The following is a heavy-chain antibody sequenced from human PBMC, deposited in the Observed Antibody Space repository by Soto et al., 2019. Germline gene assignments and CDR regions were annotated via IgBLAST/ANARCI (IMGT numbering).Heavy chain of an antibody. CDR1: GGSISSYY. J-gene: IGHJ6*02. CDR3: ARDDMGSYYYYYGMDV. D-gene: IGHD1-26*01. V-gene: IGHV4-4*07. Sequence: SETLSLTCPVSGGSISSYYWSWIRQPAGKGLEWIGRIYTSGSTNYNPSLKSRVTMSVDTSKNQFSLKLSSVTAADTAVYYCARDDMGSYYYYYGMDVWGQGTTVTVSS. CDR2: IYTSGST.